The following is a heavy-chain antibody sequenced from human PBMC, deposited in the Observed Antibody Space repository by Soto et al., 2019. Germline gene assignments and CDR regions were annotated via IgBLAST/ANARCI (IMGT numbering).Heavy chain of an antibody. V-gene: IGHV5-10-1*01. D-gene: IGHD3-22*01. Sequence: PGESLKISWKGSGYSFTSYWISWVRQMPGKGLEWMGRIDPSDSYTNYSPSFQGHVTISADKSISTAYLQWSSLKASDTAMYYCARHAVAYYYDSSGYYHSRGFDYWGQGTLVTVSS. CDR3: ARHAVAYYYDSSGYYHSRGFDY. J-gene: IGHJ4*02. CDR1: GYSFTSYW. CDR2: IDPSDSYT.